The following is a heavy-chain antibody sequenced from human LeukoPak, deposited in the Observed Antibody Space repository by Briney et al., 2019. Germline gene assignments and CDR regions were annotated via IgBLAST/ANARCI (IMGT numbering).Heavy chain of an antibody. J-gene: IGHJ5*02. CDR2: IYYSGCT. V-gene: IGHV4-59*01. Sequence: SETLSLTCTVSGGSISSYYWSWIRQPPGKGLEWIGYIYYSGCTNYNPSLKSRVTISVDTSKNQFSLKLSSVTAADTAVYYCARTPRQPNYGAVPAAMGWFDPWGQGTLVTVSS. D-gene: IGHD2-2*01. CDR1: GGSISSYY. CDR3: ARTPRQPNYGAVPAAMGWFDP.